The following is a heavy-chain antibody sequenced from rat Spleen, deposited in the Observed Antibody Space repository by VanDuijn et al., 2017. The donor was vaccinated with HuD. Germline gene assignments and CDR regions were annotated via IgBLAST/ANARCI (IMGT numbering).Heavy chain of an antibody. CDR3: ATGPRILRLDWFVY. J-gene: IGHJ3*01. CDR1: GFTFSDYY. D-gene: IGHD1-6*01. Sequence: EVQLVDHGGGLVQPGRSLNLSCAPSGFTFSDYYMAWVRQAPKKGLEWITSISYEGDITYFGDSVKGRFTISRDNAKSTLYLQMDSLRSEDTATYYCATGPRILRLDWFVYWGQGTLVTVSS. V-gene: IGHV5-22*01. CDR2: ISYEGDIT.